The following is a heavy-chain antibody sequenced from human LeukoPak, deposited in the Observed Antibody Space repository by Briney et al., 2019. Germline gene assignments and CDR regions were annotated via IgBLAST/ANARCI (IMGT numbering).Heavy chain of an antibody. D-gene: IGHD2-2*01. V-gene: IGHV3-9*01. Sequence: GGSLRLSCAASGFTFDDYAMHWVRQAPGKGLEWVSGISWNSGSISYADSVKGRFTISRDNAKNSLYLQMNSLRAEDTALYYCAKDGWGSSTSASWFDPWGQGTLVTVSS. CDR2: ISWNSGSI. CDR3: AKDGWGSSTSASWFDP. CDR1: GFTFDDYA. J-gene: IGHJ5*02.